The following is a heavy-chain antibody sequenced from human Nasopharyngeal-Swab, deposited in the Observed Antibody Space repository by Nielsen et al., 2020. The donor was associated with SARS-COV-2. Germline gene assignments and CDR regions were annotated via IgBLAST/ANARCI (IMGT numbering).Heavy chain of an antibody. V-gene: IGHV3-33*01. Sequence: WIRQPPGKGLGWVAVIWYDGSNKYYADSVKGRFTISRDNSKNTLYLQMNSLRAEDTAVYYCARESSWPKGGFDYWGQGTLVTVSS. CDR2: IWYDGSNK. CDR3: ARESSWPKGGFDY. J-gene: IGHJ4*02. D-gene: IGHD2-15*01.